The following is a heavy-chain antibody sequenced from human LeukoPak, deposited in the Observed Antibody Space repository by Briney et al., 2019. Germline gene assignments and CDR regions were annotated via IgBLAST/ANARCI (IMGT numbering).Heavy chain of an antibody. V-gene: IGHV3-9*01. Sequence: GGSLRLSCAASGFTFDDYAMHWVRQTPGEGLEWVSGISWNSGSIGYADSVKGRFTISRDNAKNSLYLQMNSLRAEDTALYYCAKGDRYTYGSAVGYWGQGTLVTVSS. J-gene: IGHJ4*02. CDR2: ISWNSGSI. D-gene: IGHD5-18*01. CDR3: AKGDRYTYGSAVGY. CDR1: GFTFDDYA.